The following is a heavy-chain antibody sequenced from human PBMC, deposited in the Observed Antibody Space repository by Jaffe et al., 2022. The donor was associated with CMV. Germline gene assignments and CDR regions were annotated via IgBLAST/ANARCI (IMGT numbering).Heavy chain of an antibody. V-gene: IGHV3-48*02. J-gene: IGHJ5*02. D-gene: IGHD6-6*01. CDR2: ISSSSSTI. CDR3: ARGIAARPGSFNYNWFDP. Sequence: EVQLVESGGGLVQPGGSLRLSCAASGFTFSSYSMNWVRQAPGKGLEWVSYISSSSSTIYYADSVKGRFTISRDNAKNSLYLQMNSLRDEDTAVYYCARGIAARPGSFNYNWFDPWGQGTLVTVSS. CDR1: GFTFSSYS.